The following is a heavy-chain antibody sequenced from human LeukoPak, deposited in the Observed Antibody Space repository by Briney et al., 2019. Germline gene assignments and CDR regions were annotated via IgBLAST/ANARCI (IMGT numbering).Heavy chain of an antibody. V-gene: IGHV4-34*01. D-gene: IGHD3-16*01. Sequence: SETLSLTCAVYGVSFSGYYWSWIRQPPGKGLEWIGEINHSGSTNYNPSLKSRVTISVDTSKNQFSLKLSSVTAADTAVYYCARAARGGHAYWGQGTLVTVSS. CDR3: ARAARGGHAY. CDR1: GVSFSGYY. J-gene: IGHJ4*02. CDR2: INHSGST.